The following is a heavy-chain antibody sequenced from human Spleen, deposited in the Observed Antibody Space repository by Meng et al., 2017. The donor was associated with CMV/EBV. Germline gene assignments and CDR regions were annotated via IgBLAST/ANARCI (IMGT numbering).Heavy chain of an antibody. J-gene: IGHJ6*02. CDR1: GITVSSYG. CDR2: IWYDGSHR. D-gene: IGHD1/OR15-1a*01. CDR3: AKDQQSPFSYYFYGMDV. Sequence: GESLKISCAASGITVSSYGIHWVRQAPGKGLEWVAIIWYDGSHRYYADSVQGRFTISRDNSKNTVHLQMNSLRAEDTAVYYCAKDQQSPFSYYFYGMDVWGQGTTVTVSS. V-gene: IGHV3-33*06.